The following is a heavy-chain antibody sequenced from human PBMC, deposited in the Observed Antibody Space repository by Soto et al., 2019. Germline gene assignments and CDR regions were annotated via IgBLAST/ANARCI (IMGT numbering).Heavy chain of an antibody. Sequence: EVQLVESGGGLVQPGGSLKLSCGTSGFSFSDFAIYWVRQASGKGLEWVGCIRSKTNYYATAYAASVRGRFTIARDHSKRSAYLKMTSLKTEDTAVYYCTSLNGDFGMEVWGEGPTVTVSS. CDR2: IRSKTNYYAT. J-gene: IGHJ6*04. D-gene: IGHD4-17*01. CDR3: TSLNGDFGMEV. CDR1: GFSFSDFA. V-gene: IGHV3-73*02.